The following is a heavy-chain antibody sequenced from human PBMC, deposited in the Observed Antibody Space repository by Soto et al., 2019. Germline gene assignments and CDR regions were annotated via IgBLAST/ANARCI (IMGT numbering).Heavy chain of an antibody. CDR3: ARHRRTTVAKFYFDN. J-gene: IGHJ4*02. D-gene: IGHD4-4*01. V-gene: IGHV4-31*02. CDR1: GGSISSGGYY. CDR2: IYYSGST. Sequence: SETLSLTCTVSGGSISSGGYYWSWFRQHPGKGLEWIGYIYYSGSTYYNPSLKSRVTISVDTSKNQFSLKLSSVTAADTAVYYCARHRRTTVAKFYFDNWGQGALVTVSS.